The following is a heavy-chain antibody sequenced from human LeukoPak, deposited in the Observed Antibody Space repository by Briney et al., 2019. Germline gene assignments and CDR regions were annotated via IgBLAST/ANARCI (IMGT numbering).Heavy chain of an antibody. Sequence: PSETLSLTCAVYGGSFCGYYWSWIRQPPGKGLEWIGEINHSGSTNYNPSLKSRVTISVDTSKNQFSLKLSSVTAADTAVYYCARVSYTRDYWGQGTLVTVSS. CDR3: ARVSYTRDY. CDR2: INHSGST. CDR1: GGSFCGYY. J-gene: IGHJ4*02. V-gene: IGHV4-34*01. D-gene: IGHD5-18*01.